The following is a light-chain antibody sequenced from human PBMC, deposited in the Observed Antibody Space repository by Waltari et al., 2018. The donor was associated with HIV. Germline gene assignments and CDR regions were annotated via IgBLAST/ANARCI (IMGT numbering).Light chain of an antibody. CDR3: QQAHSFPIT. CDR1: QDISGW. CDR2: AAS. V-gene: IGKV1D-12*01. J-gene: IGKJ5*01. Sequence: DIQVTQSPSSLSASIGDRVTITCRASQDISGWLAWYQHGPGTAPKLLIFAASTLQRGVPSRFSGRVTGTDCTRTISGLQPEDVATYFCQQAHSFPITFGQWARLDI.